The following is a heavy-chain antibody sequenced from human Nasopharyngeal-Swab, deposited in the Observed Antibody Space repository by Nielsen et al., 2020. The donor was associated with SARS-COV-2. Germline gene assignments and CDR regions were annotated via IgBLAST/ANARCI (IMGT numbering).Heavy chain of an antibody. CDR1: GGSISSYY. CDR2: IYYSGST. Sequence: SETLSLTCTVSGGSISSYYWSWIRQPPGKGLEWIGYIYYSGSTNYNPSLKSRVTISVDTSKNQFSLKLSSVTAADTAAYYCAGEEWLGAGYYYMDVWGKGTTVTVSS. D-gene: IGHD3-3*01. CDR3: AGEEWLGAGYYYMDV. J-gene: IGHJ6*03. V-gene: IGHV4-59*01.